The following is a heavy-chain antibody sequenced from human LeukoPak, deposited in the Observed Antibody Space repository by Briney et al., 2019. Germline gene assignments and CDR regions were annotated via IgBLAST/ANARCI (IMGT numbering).Heavy chain of an antibody. V-gene: IGHV3-48*03. CDR2: ISSSGSTI. J-gene: IGHJ4*02. CDR3: AKDQEVYYYGSGSYFDY. D-gene: IGHD3-10*01. Sequence: GGSLRLSCAASGFTFSSYEVNWVRQAPGKGLEWVSYISSSGSTIYYADSVKGRFTISRDNSKNTLYLQMNSLRAEDTAVYYCAKDQEVYYYGSGSYFDYWGQGTLVTVSS. CDR1: GFTFSSYE.